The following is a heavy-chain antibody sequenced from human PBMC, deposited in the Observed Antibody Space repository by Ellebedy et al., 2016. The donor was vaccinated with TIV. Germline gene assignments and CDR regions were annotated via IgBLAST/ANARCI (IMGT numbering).Heavy chain of an antibody. D-gene: IGHD3-10*01. J-gene: IGHJ4*02. Sequence: SETLSLXXTVSGGSVSSGSYYWSWIRQPPGKGLEWIGHIYYSGITYYNPSLKSRVTISVDTSKNQFSLNLASVTATDTAVYYCAKLGGRGEYFDSWGQGTLVTVSS. CDR2: IYYSGIT. V-gene: IGHV4-61*01. CDR1: GGSVSSGSYY. CDR3: AKLGGRGEYFDS.